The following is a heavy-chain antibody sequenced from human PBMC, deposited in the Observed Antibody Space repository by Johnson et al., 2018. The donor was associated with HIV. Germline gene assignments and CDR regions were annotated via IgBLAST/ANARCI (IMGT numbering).Heavy chain of an antibody. Sequence: MLLVESGGGVVQPGRSLRLSCAASGFTFSSYAMSWVRQAPGKGLEWVSASSGSGGSTYYADSVKGRFTISRDNSKNTLYLQMNSLRAEDTAVYYCARDEVAGAFDIWGQGTMVTVSS. J-gene: IGHJ3*02. CDR1: GFTFSSYA. V-gene: IGHV3-23*04. CDR2: SSGSGGST. CDR3: ARDEVAGAFDI.